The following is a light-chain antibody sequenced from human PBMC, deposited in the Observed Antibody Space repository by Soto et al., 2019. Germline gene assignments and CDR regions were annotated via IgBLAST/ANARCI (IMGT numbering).Light chain of an antibody. Sequence: EIVMTQSPLSLPVTPGEPASISCSSSQSLLHSNGYDSLDWCLQKPGQSPQLLIDWGSNRASGVPARFNGRRSGTDFTLKISRVEADDVGVYYCMPALQSPPTFGQGTKVEI. J-gene: IGKJ1*01. CDR2: WGS. CDR1: QSLLHSNGYDS. CDR3: MPALQSPPT. V-gene: IGKV2-28*01.